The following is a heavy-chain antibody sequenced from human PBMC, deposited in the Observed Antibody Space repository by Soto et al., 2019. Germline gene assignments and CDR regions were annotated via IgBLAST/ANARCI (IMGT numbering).Heavy chain of an antibody. CDR3: ARDYFSSPRCSRYNYFDY. V-gene: IGHV1-18*04. Sequence: QVQLEQSGVEVKKPGASVKVSCKASGYTFTYYGFSWVRQAPGQGLEWMGWISAYSGSTNYAQNLQDRVILTTDTSTSTDYLELRSLRSDDTAMYSCARDYFSSPRCSRYNYFDYWVQGTLIAVSS. CDR1: GYTFTYYG. CDR2: ISAYSGST. D-gene: IGHD2-2*01. J-gene: IGHJ4*02.